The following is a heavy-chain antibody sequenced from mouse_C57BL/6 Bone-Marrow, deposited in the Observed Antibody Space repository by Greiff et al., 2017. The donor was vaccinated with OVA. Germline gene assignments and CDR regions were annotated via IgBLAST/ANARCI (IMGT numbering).Heavy chain of an antibody. V-gene: IGHV1-5*01. Sequence: VQLQQSGPVLARPGASVKMSCKTSGYTFTSYWMHWVKQRPGQGLEWIGAIYPGNSDTSYNQKFKGKAKLTAVTSASTAYMELSSLTNEDSAVYYCTRRGDGYYRYYAMDYWGQGTSVTVSS. CDR3: TRRGDGYYRYYAMDY. CDR1: GYTFTSYW. D-gene: IGHD2-3*01. CDR2: IYPGNSDT. J-gene: IGHJ4*01.